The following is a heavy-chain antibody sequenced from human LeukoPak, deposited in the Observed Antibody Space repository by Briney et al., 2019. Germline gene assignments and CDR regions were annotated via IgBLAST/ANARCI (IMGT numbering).Heavy chain of an antibody. CDR2: ISSSSSYI. CDR1: GFTLSSYS. Sequence: GGSLRLSCAASGFTLSSYSMNWVRQAPGKGLEWVSSISSSSSYIYYADSVEGRFTISRDNAKNSLYLQMNSLRAEDTAVYYCARDRLSRWLREGGIDYWGQGTLVTVSS. D-gene: IGHD5-12*01. V-gene: IGHV3-21*01. CDR3: ARDRLSRWLREGGIDY. J-gene: IGHJ4*02.